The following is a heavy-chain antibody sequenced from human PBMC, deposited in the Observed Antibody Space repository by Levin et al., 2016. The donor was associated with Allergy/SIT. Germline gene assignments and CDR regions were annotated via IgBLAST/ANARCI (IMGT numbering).Heavy chain of an antibody. J-gene: IGHJ5*02. D-gene: IGHD1-1*01. Sequence: VRQMPGKGLEWMGRIDPSDSYTNYSPSFQGHVTISADKSISTAYLQWSSLKASDTAMYYCARRIDNLVSPWGQGTLVTVSS. CDR3: ARRIDNLVSP. V-gene: IGHV5-10-1*01. CDR2: IDPSDSYT.